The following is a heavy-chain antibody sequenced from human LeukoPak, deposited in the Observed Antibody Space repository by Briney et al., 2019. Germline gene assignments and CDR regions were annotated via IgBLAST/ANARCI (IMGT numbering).Heavy chain of an antibody. D-gene: IGHD1-26*01. CDR1: GFNFSLYA. V-gene: IGHV3-30-3*01. J-gene: IGHJ6*03. CDR3: AKVPGVGATYMDV. CDR2: VSYDGIDK. Sequence: PGRSLRLSCATSGFNFSLYATHWVRQAPGKGLEWVAVVSYDGIDKFYTDSVKGRFTISRDNSKNTLYLQMNSLRAEDTAVYYCAKVPGVGATYMDVWGKGTTVTVSS.